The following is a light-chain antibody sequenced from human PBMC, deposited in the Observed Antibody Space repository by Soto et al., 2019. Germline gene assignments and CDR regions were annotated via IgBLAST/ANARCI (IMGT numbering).Light chain of an antibody. CDR2: GAS. CDR3: QQYNSYSPVWT. J-gene: IGKJ1*01. CDR1: QNIDMY. Sequence: DIHMTQSPSSLSASVGDTVTITCRASQNIDMYLNWYQQKPGKAPRVLISGASNLQSGVPSRFSGSGSGTDFTLTISSLQPDDFATYYCQQYNSYSPVWTFGQGTKVDIK. V-gene: IGKV1-5*01.